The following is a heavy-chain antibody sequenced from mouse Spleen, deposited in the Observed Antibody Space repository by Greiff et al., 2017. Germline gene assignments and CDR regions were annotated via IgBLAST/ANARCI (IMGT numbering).Heavy chain of an antibody. CDR1: GYTFTDYY. CDR3: ARAWETYYFDY. CDR2: IYPGSGNT. Sequence: QVQLKESGAELVRPGASVKLSCKASGYTFTDYYINWVKQRPGQGLEWIARIYPGSGNTYYNEKFKGKATLTAEKSSSTAYMQLSSLTSEDSAVYFCARAWETYYFDYWGQGTTLTVSS. D-gene: IGHD4-1*01. V-gene: IGHV1-76*01. J-gene: IGHJ2*01.